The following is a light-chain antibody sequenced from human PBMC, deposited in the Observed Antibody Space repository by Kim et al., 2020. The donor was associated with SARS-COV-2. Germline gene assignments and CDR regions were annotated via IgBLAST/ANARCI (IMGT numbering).Light chain of an antibody. CDR1: SSNIGSNY. CDR2: RNN. J-gene: IGLJ3*02. CDR3: AAWDDSLSGHWV. Sequence: QGVIISCSGSSSNIGSNYVYWYQQLPGPAPKLLIYRNNPRPSGVPDRFSGSKSGTSASLAISGLRSEDEADYYCAAWDDSLSGHWVFGGGTQLTVL. V-gene: IGLV1-47*01.